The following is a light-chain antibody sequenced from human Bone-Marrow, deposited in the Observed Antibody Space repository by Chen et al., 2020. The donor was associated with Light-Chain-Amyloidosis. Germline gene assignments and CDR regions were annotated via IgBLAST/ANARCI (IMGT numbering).Light chain of an antibody. CDR3: QVWDRSSDRPV. J-gene: IGLJ3*02. V-gene: IGLV3-21*02. CDR2: DDS. Sequence: SYVLTQPSPVSVAPGQTATIACGGNNIGSTSVHWYQQTPGQAPLPVVYDDSDRPSGIPERLSGSNSGNTATLTISRVEAGDEADYYCQVWDRSSDRPVFGGGTKLTVL. CDR1: NIGSTS.